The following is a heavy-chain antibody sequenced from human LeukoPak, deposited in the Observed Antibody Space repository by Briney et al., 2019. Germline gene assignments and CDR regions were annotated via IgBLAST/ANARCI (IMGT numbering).Heavy chain of an antibody. CDR2: INHSGST. CDR3: ARGPYCSGGSCYHFYYYGMDV. Sequence: SETLSLTCAVYGGSFSGYYWSWIRQPPGKGLEWIGEINHSGSTNYNPSLKSRVTVSVDTSKNQFSLKLSSVTAADTAVYYCARGPYCSGGSCYHFYYYGMDVWGQGTTVTVSS. V-gene: IGHV4-34*01. D-gene: IGHD2-15*01. CDR1: GGSFSGYY. J-gene: IGHJ6*02.